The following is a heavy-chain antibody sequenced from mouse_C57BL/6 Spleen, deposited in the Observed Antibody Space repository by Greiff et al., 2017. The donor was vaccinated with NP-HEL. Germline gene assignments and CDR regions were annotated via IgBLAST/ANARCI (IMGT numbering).Heavy chain of an antibody. CDR2: ISYDGSN. D-gene: IGHD1-1*01. CDR3: ARPRGYGSSYSYWYFDV. V-gene: IGHV3-6*01. CDR1: GYSITSGYY. J-gene: IGHJ1*03. Sequence: VQLLQSGPGLVKPSQSLSLTCSVTGYSITSGYYWNWIRQFPGNKLEWMGYISYDGSNNYNPSLKNRISITRDTSKNQFFLKLNSVTTEDTATYYCARPRGYGSSYSYWYFDVWGTGTTVTVSS.